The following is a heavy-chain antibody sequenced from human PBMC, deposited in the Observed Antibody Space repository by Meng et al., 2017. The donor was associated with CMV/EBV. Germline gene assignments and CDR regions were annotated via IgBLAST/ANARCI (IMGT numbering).Heavy chain of an antibody. V-gene: IGHV3-73*01. D-gene: IGHD6-19*01. CDR1: GFTFSGSA. CDR3: TVRIAVAGTIDY. J-gene: IGHJ4*02. CDR2: IRSKANSYAT. Sequence: GGSLRLSCAASGFTFSGSAMPWVRQASGKGLEWVGRIRSKANSYATAYAASVKGRFTISRDDSKNTAYLQMNSLKTEDTAVYYCTVRIAVAGTIDYWGQGTLVTVSS.